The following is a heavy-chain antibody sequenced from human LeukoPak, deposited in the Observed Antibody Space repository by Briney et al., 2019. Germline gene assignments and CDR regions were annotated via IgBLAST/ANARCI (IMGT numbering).Heavy chain of an antibody. CDR3: ARHGEVGWNYVGFDY. V-gene: IGHV4-38-2*01. CDR1: GYSISSGYY. J-gene: IGHJ4*02. CDR2: IYRSGST. D-gene: IGHD1-7*01. Sequence: SETLSLTCAVSGYSISSGYYWGWIRQPPGKGLEWIGSIYRSGSTYYNPSLKSRVTISVDTSKNQFSLKLSSVTAADTAVYYCARHGEVGWNYVGFDYWGQGTLVTVSS.